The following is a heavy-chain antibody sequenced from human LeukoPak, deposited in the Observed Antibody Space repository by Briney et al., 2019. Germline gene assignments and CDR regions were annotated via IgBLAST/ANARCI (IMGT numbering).Heavy chain of an antibody. CDR1: GGTFSIYA. J-gene: IGHJ4*02. CDR2: IIPIFGTA. D-gene: IGHD3-3*01. Sequence: SVKVSCTASGGTFSIYAISWVRQAPGQGLEWMGGIIPIFGTANYAQKFQGRVTITADESTSTAYMELSSLRSEDTAVYYCARGSDFWSGYSNEYYFDYWGQGTLVTVSS. V-gene: IGHV1-69*13. CDR3: ARGSDFWSGYSNEYYFDY.